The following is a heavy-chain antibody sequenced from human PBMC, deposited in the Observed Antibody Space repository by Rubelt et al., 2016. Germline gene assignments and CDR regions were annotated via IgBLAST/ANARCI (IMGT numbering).Heavy chain of an antibody. V-gene: IGHV4-39*07. CDR1: GGSISSSSFY. CDR3: SPGTDDVDD. CDR2: IYYTGSS. J-gene: IGHJ4*02. D-gene: IGHD1-1*01. Sequence: QLQLQESGPGLVKPSETLSLTCTVSGGSISSSSFYWAWIRQPPGEGLEWIGSIYYTGSSYFNPSLKSRVTISIATSKDQFPRKLRSVTAADTAGYYCSPGTDDVDDWGRGTLVTVSS.